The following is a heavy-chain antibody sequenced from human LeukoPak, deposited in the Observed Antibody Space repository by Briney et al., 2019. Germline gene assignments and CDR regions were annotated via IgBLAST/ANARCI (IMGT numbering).Heavy chain of an antibody. CDR2: INPNSGGT. CDR1: GYTFTGYY. J-gene: IGHJ4*02. CDR3: ATHRVYYDFWSGYFS. Sequence: ASVKVSCKASGYTFTGYYMHWVRQAPGQGLEWMGWINPNSGGTNYAQKFQGRVTMTRDTSISTAYMELSRLRSDDTAVYYCATHRVYYDFWSGYFSWGQGTLVTVSS. V-gene: IGHV1-2*02. D-gene: IGHD3-3*01.